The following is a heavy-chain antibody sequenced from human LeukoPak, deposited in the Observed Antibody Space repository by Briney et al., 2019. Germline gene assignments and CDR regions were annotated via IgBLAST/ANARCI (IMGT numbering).Heavy chain of an antibody. CDR3: ATSGGFVLPNAITGNWYMDV. V-gene: IGHV3-21*01. J-gene: IGHJ6*03. Sequence: GRSLRLSCGASGFTFSDYSMNWVRQAPGKGLAWVASITSAGGYKYYADSVKGRFTISRDNAQNSLFLQMNSLRAEDTAVYFCATSGGFVLPNAITGNWYMDVGDRGTSVTVSS. D-gene: IGHD2-2*01. CDR2: ITSAGGYK. CDR1: GFTFSDYS.